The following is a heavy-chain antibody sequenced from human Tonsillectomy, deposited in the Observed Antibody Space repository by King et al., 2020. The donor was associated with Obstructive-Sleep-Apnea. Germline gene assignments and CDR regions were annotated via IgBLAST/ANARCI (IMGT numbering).Heavy chain of an antibody. CDR2: ITSDGSTR. D-gene: IGHD4-17*01. CDR3: ARLVDEYGDYVNWFFDL. CDR1: GFTFSSYS. Sequence: VQLVESGGGLVQPGGSLRLSCVASGFTFSSYSMNWVRQAPGEGLEWGSHITSDGSTRFYADSVKGRFTISRDNVKNSLYLQMNSLRDEDTAIYYCARLVDEYGDYVNWFFDLWGRGTLVTVSS. V-gene: IGHV3-48*02. J-gene: IGHJ2*01.